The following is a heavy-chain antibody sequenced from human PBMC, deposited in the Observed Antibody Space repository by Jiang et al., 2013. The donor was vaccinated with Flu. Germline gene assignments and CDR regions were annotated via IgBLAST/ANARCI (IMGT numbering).Heavy chain of an antibody. J-gene: IGHJ3*02. D-gene: IGHD3-22*01. Sequence: QLVESGGHLAQPGGSLRLSCAASGFSFSNFAMTWVRQAPGKGLEWVSVISMSGAKTNYADSVKGRFTISRDNAKNTLYLQMDSLRADDTALYYCAKDLSPGDYYDTTGYLGVEAFDIWGQGTMVAVSS. CDR1: GFSFSNFA. CDR3: AKDLSPGDYYDTTGYLGVEAFDI. CDR2: ISMSGAKT. V-gene: IGHV3-23*03.